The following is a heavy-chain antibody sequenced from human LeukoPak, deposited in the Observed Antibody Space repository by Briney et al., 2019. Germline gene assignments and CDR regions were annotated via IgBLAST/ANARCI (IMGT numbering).Heavy chain of an antibody. J-gene: IGHJ3*02. CDR3: ARAGRYVQLERRRFYAFDI. CDR2: INPSGGST. CDR1: GYTFTCYY. D-gene: IGHD1-1*01. Sequence: GASVKVSCKASGYTFTCYYMHWVRQAPGQGLEWMGIINPSGGSTSYAQKFQGRVTMTRDMSTSTVYMELSSLRSEDTAVYYCARAGRYVQLERRRFYAFDIWGQGTMVTVSS. V-gene: IGHV1-46*01.